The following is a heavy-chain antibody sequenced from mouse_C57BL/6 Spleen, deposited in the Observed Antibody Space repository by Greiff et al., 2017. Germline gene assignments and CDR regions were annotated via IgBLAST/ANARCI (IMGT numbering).Heavy chain of an antibody. D-gene: IGHD1-1*01. CDR2: IWRGGST. J-gene: IGHJ2*01. Sequence: QVQLKESGPGLVQPSQSLSITCTVSGFSLTSYGVPWVRQSPGKGLEWLGVIWRGGSTDYNAAFMSRLSITKDNSKSQVFLKMNRLQADDTAIYYCAKNGDYGSSYYFDYWGQGTTLTVSS. V-gene: IGHV2-5*01. CDR3: AKNGDYGSSYYFDY. CDR1: GFSLTSYG.